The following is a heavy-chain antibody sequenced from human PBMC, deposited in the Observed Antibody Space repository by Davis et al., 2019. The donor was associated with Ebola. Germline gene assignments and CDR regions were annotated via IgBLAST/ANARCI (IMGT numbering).Heavy chain of an antibody. V-gene: IGHV4-59*08. D-gene: IGHD2-15*01. CDR3: ARLGDCSGGSCYLGLDY. CDR1: GGSISSYY. CDR2: IYYSGST. Sequence: SETLSLTCTVSGGSISSYYWSWIRQPPGKGLEWIWYIYYSGSTNYNPSLKSRVTISVDTSKNQFSLKLSSVTAADTAVYYCARLGDCSGGSCYLGLDYWGQGTLVTVSS. J-gene: IGHJ4*02.